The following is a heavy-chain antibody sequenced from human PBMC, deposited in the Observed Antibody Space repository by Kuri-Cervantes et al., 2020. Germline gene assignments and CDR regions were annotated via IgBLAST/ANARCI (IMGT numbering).Heavy chain of an antibody. Sequence: GESLKISCAASGFTFSSYAMSWVRQAPGKGLEWVSAISGSGGSTYYADSVKGRFTISRDNAKNSLYLQMNSLRAEDTAVNYCARENYYDTSGYYYHSGEFDYWGQGTLVTVSS. CDR3: ARENYYDTSGYYYHSGEFDY. D-gene: IGHD3-22*01. J-gene: IGHJ4*02. CDR2: ISGSGGST. CDR1: GFTFSSYA. V-gene: IGHV3-23*01.